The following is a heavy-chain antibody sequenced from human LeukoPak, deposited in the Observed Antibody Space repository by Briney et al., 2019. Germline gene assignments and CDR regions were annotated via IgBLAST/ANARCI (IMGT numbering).Heavy chain of an antibody. D-gene: IGHD4-23*01. CDR3: AREDFGGNSYY. CDR1: GGSISSSSYY. Sequence: PSETLSLTCTVSGGSISSSSYYWGWIRQPPGKGLEWIGSIYYSGSTYYNPSLKSRVTISVDTSKNQFSLKLSSVTAADTAVYYCAREDFGGNSYYWGQGTLVTVSS. CDR2: IYYSGST. V-gene: IGHV4-39*07. J-gene: IGHJ4*02.